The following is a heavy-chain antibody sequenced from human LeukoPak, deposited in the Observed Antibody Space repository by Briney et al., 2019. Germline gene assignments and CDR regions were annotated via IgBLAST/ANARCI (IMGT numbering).Heavy chain of an antibody. V-gene: IGHV1-2*02. CDR1: GYTFTGYY. Sequence: GASVKVSCKASGYTFTGYYMHWVRQAPGQGLEWMGWINPNSGGTNYAQKFQGRVTMTRDTSISTAYMELSRLRSDETAVYYCARTVDTGNYYYYMDVWGKGTTVTVSS. J-gene: IGHJ6*03. D-gene: IGHD5-18*01. CDR2: INPNSGGT. CDR3: ARTVDTGNYYYYMDV.